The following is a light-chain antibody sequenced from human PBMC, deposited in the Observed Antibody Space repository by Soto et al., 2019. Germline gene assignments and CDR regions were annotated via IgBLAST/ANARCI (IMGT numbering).Light chain of an antibody. Sequence: QSVLTQPPSVSAAPGQKGTISCSGSSSNIENNYVSWYQQLPGTAPKLLIYDNNKRPSEIPDRFSGSKSGTSATLGITGLQTGDEADYHCGTWDSSLNGVVFGGGTKLTVL. CDR2: DNN. J-gene: IGLJ2*01. CDR3: GTWDSSLNGVV. V-gene: IGLV1-51*01. CDR1: SSNIENNY.